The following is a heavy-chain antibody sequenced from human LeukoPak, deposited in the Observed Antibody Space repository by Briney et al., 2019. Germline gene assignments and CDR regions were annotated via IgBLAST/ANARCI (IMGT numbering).Heavy chain of an antibody. D-gene: IGHD5-24*01. J-gene: IGHJ4*02. CDR2: IYYSGTT. V-gene: IGHV4-39*01. CDR3: ARLGRDGYKPLRY. Sequence: PSETLSLTCTVSGGSISSSSYYWGWIRQPPGKGLEWIGTIYYSGTTYYNPSLKSRVTISIDTSKNQFSLQLSSVTAADTAVYYCARLGRDGYKPLRYWGQGTLVTVSS. CDR1: GGSISSSSYY.